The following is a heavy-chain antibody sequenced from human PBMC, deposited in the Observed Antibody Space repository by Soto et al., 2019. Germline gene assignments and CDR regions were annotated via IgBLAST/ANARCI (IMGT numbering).Heavy chain of an antibody. CDR3: ARASSSAYYYYAMDV. Sequence: QVQLVQSGAEVKKPGASVKVSCKASVYTFTGYYMHWVRQAPGQGLEWMGWINPNSGGTNYAQKFQGWVTMTRDTSISTAYMELSRLRSDDTAVHYCARASSSAYYYYAMDVWGQGTTVTVSS. CDR1: VYTFTGYY. D-gene: IGHD6-13*01. V-gene: IGHV1-2*04. J-gene: IGHJ6*02. CDR2: INPNSGGT.